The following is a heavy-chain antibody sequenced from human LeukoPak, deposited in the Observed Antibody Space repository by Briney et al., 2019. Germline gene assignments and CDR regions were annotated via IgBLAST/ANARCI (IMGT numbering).Heavy chain of an antibody. Sequence: QSGGSLRLSCAASGFTFSSYGMHWVRQAPGKGLEWVAFIRYDGSNKYYADSVKGRFTISRDNSKNTLYLQMNSLRAEDTAVYYCAKDSPGRGGIAKFTYYYGSGSCPDYWGQGTLVTVSS. CDR2: IRYDGSNK. V-gene: IGHV3-30*02. CDR1: GFTFSSYG. D-gene: IGHD3-10*01. CDR3: AKDSPGRGGIAKFTYYYGSGSCPDY. J-gene: IGHJ4*02.